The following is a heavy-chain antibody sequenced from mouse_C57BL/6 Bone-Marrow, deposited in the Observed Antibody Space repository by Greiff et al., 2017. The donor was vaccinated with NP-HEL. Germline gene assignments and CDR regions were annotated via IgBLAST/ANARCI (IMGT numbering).Heavy chain of an antibody. CDR3: TRSYYYGSSYGYAMDY. CDR2: ISSGGDYI. D-gene: IGHD1-1*01. CDR1: GFTFSSYA. Sequence: EVKLLESGEGLVKPGGSLKLSCAASGFTFSSYAMSWVRQTPEKRLEWVAYISSGGDYIYYADTVKGRFTISRDNARNTLYLQMSSLKSEDTAMYYCTRSYYYGSSYGYAMDYWGQGTSVTVSS. J-gene: IGHJ4*01. V-gene: IGHV5-9-1*02.